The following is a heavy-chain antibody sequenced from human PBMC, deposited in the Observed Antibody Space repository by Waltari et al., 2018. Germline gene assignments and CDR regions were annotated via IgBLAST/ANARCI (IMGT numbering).Heavy chain of an antibody. CDR3: ARVDSSSSRALDY. CDR2: TYYRSKWFN. CDR1: GDRAPNNTAT. Sequence: VQLQQSGPGLVKPSQTLSLPFAIPGDRAPNNTATWNWTRQPPSRGLEWLGRTYYRSKWFNDYAVSVKSRIIINPDTSKNQFSLQLNSVTPEDTAVYYCARVDSSSSRALDYWGQGTLVTVSS. J-gene: IGHJ4*02. V-gene: IGHV6-1*01. D-gene: IGHD6-6*01.